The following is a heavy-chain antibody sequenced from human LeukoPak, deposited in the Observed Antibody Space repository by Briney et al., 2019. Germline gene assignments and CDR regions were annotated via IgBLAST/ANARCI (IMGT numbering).Heavy chain of an antibody. CDR3: AKDDRWLQFCC. CDR1: GFTFSDYY. V-gene: IGHV3-11*01. D-gene: IGHD5-24*01. J-gene: IGHJ4*02. CDR2: ISSSGSTI. Sequence: GGSLRLSCAASGFTFSDYYMSWIRQAPGKGLEWVSYISSSGSTIYYADSVKGRFTISRDNAKNSLYLQMNSLRAEDTAVYYCAKDDRWLQFCCWGQGTLVTVSS.